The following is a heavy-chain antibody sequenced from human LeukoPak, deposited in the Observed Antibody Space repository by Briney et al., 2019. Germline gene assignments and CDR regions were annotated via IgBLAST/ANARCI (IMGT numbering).Heavy chain of an antibody. CDR3: ALRDYSSSPSAFDI. J-gene: IGHJ3*02. D-gene: IGHD6-13*01. CDR2: INSGGST. Sequence: GGSLRLSCAASGFTFSSYGMHWVRQAPGKGLEWVSVINSGGSTYYADSVKGRFTISRDNSKNTLYLQMNSLRAEDTAIYYCALRDYSSSPSAFDIWGQGTMVTVSS. V-gene: IGHV3-NL1*01. CDR1: GFTFSSYG.